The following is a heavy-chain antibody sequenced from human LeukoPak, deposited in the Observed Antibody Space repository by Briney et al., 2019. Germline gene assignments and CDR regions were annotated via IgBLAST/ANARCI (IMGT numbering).Heavy chain of an antibody. V-gene: IGHV4-59*01. CDR2: IFYSGNS. J-gene: IGHJ3*02. CDR3: ARMGGITMIRGVLSALDI. D-gene: IGHD3-10*01. Sequence: SETLSLTCTVSGVSSSSYYWSWIRQPPGKGLEWIGYIFYSGNSNYNPSLKSRVTLSVGTSKNEFPLKLSSVTAADTAVYYCARMGGITMIRGVLSALDIWGQGTMVTVSS. CDR1: GVSSSSYY.